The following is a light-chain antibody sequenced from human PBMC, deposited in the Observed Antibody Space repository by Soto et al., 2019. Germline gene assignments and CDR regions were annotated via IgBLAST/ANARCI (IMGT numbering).Light chain of an antibody. V-gene: IGKV3D-20*01. J-gene: IGKJ1*01. Sequence: EIVLTQSPATLSLSPGARAPLACGASQSVSSTYLACSQQNPGLAPRLLIYDASRRATGIPDRFSGSGSGTDFTLTINRVEPEDFAVYFCQQYAGSPRTFGQGTKVDIK. CDR3: QQYAGSPRT. CDR1: QSVSSTY. CDR2: DAS.